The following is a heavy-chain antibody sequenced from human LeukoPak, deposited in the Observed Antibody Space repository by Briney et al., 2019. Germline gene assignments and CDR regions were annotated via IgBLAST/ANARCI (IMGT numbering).Heavy chain of an antibody. CDR3: ARMTPDSPSFDY. D-gene: IGHD2-15*01. J-gene: IGHJ4*02. Sequence: SGPTLVKPTQTLTLTCTFSGFSLSTPEMCVTWIRQPPGKALEWLARIDWDDDKFYSPSLRTRLPISKDTPKNQVVLRMTNMDPVDTGTYYCARMTPDSPSFDYWGQGALITVSS. CDR1: GFSLSTPEMC. CDR2: IDWDDDK. V-gene: IGHV2-70*17.